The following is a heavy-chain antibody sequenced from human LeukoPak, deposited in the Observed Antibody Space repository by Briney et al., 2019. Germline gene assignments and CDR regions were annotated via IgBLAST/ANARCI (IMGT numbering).Heavy chain of an antibody. CDR1: GFNFITAA. V-gene: IGHV3-23*01. CDR2: IGSSGGST. CDR3: VKDIQLST. J-gene: IGHJ3*01. Sequence: GGSLRLSCAASGFNFITAAMTWVRQAPGKGLEWVSLIGSSGGSTYYADSVKGRSTISRDNSNHTLSLQMNSLRVEDTAIYYCVKDIQLSTWGLGTMVTVSS. D-gene: IGHD5-24*01.